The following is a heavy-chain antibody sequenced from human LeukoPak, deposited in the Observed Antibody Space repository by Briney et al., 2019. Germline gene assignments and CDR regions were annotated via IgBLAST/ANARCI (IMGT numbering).Heavy chain of an antibody. CDR1: GGSISNYY. Sequence: PSETLSLTCTVSGGSISNYYWGWIRQAAGKGLEWIGRIYTSGNTNYNPSLKSRVTMSVDTSKNQFSLKLSSVTAADTAVYYCARGYYDSSGYYTEFGNWGQGTLVTVSS. D-gene: IGHD3-22*01. J-gene: IGHJ4*02. CDR2: IYTSGNT. CDR3: ARGYYDSSGYYTEFGN. V-gene: IGHV4-4*07.